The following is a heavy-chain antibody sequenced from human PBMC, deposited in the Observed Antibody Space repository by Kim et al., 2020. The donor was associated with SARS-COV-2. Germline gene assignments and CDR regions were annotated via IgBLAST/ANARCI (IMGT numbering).Heavy chain of an antibody. CDR1: GYTFTNYY. J-gene: IGHJ4*02. Sequence: ASVKVSCKTSGYTFTNYYVHWMRQAPGRGLEWLGIIMPVGGDTNYAPNFQGRVTMTRDTSTSTVYMELTSLRFEDTAVYYCARERQATCYFDFWGQGTLVTVSS. V-gene: IGHV1-46*01. D-gene: IGHD1-26*01. CDR2: IMPVGGDT. CDR3: ARERQATCYFDF.